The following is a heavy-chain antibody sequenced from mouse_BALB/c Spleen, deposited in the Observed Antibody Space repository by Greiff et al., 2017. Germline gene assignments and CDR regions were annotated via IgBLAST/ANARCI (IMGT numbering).Heavy chain of an antibody. J-gene: IGHJ1*01. D-gene: IGHD2-4*01. Sequence: DVQLVESGGGLVQPGGSLKLSCAASGFTFSSYTMSWVRQTPEKRLEWVAYISNGGGSTYYPDTVKGRFTISRDNAKNTLYLQMSSLKSEDTAMYYCARQTMITGDGWYFDVWGAGTTVTVSS. CDR3: ARQTMITGDGWYFDV. V-gene: IGHV5-12-2*01. CDR2: ISNGGGST. CDR1: GFTFSSYT.